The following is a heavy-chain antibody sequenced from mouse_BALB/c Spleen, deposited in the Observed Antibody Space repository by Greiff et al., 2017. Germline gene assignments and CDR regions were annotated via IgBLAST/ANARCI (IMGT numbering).Heavy chain of an antibody. J-gene: IGHJ1*01. Sequence: VKLVESGGGLVKPGGSLKLSCAASGFTFSDYYMYWVRQTPEKRLEWVATISDGGSYTYYPDSVKGRFTISRDNAKNNLYLQMSSLKSEDTAMYYCARYGNYGSYWYFDVWGAGTTVTVSS. V-gene: IGHV5-4*02. D-gene: IGHD2-10*02. CDR1: GFTFSDYY. CDR3: ARYGNYGSYWYFDV. CDR2: ISDGGSYT.